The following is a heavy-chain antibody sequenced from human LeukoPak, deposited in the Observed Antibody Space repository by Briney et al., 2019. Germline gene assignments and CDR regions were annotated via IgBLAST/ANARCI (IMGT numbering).Heavy chain of an antibody. CDR1: GFTFSTYW. CDR2: ISSSSSYI. V-gene: IGHV3-21*01. J-gene: IGHJ5*02. Sequence: GGSLRLSCAASGFTFSTYWMSWVRQAPGKGLEWVSSISSSSSYIYYADSVKGRFTISRDNAKNSLYLQMNSLRAEDTAVYYCARGTAMVTGWFDPWGQGTLVTVSS. CDR3: ARGTAMVTGWFDP. D-gene: IGHD5-18*01.